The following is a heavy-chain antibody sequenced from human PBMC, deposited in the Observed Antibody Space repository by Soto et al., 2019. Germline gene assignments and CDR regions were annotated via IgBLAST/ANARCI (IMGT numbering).Heavy chain of an antibody. CDR3: ARAPISRSGWFDGFDI. J-gene: IGHJ3*02. D-gene: IGHD6-19*01. Sequence: ETLSLACTVSGYSFSSDYYGRWIRQPPGKGLEWIVSIYRSGSTYYKPSLKGRVTISLDTSKNQFSLKLSSVTAADTAVYYCARAPISRSGWFDGFDIWGQGTMVTV. V-gene: IGHV4-38-2*02. CDR2: IYRSGST. CDR1: GYSFSSDYY.